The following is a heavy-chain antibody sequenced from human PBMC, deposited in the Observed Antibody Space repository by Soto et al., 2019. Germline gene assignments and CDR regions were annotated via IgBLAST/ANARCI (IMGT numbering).Heavy chain of an antibody. CDR3: ARTPRWFDP. Sequence: PGGSLRLSCAASGFTFSSYAMHWVRQAPGKGLEWVAVISYDGSNKYYADSVKGRFTISRDNSKNTLYLQMNSLRAEDTAVYYCARTPRWFDPWGQGTLVTVSS. J-gene: IGHJ5*02. CDR1: GFTFSSYA. V-gene: IGHV3-30-3*01. CDR2: ISYDGSNK.